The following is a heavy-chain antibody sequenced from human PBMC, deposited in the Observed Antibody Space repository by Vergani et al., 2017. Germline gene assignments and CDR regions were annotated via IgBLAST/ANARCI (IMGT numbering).Heavy chain of an antibody. V-gene: IGHV1-8*01. Sequence: QEQLVQSGAEVRKPGASVKVSCKASGYNFTSFDINWVRLATGQGLEWMGWMNPKSGNTAYAAKFQGRITMTRDSSTDTAYMEMKSLRSEDTAVYYCARGGGDSLGSFYYYYMDVWGKGTTVTVSS. J-gene: IGHJ6*03. CDR1: GYNFTSFD. D-gene: IGHD3-22*01. CDR2: MNPKSGNT. CDR3: ARGGGDSLGSFYYYYMDV.